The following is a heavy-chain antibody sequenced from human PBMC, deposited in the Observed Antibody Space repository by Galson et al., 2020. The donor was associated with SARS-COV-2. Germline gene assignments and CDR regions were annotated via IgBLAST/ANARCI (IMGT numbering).Heavy chain of an antibody. V-gene: IGHV3-23*01. CDR3: AKDSGPFSSCFFDY. D-gene: IGHD2-2*01. Sequence: GGSLRLSCAASGFTFSNYAMSWVRQAPGKGLEWVSGISGSGGSTYSADSGKGRFTISRDNSKNTLYLQMNSQDTEDTSVYYCAKDSGPFSSCFFDYWGQGTLVTVSS. J-gene: IGHJ4*02. CDR1: GFTFSNYA. CDR2: ISGSGGST.